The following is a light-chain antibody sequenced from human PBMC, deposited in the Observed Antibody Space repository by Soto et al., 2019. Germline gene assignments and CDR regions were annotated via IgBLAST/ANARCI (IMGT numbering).Light chain of an antibody. J-gene: IGLJ2*01. V-gene: IGLV2-23*02. CDR3: CSYAGSSTLVI. CDR1: SSDVGSYNL. Sequence: QSALTQPASVSGSPGQSITISCTGTSSDVGSYNLVSWYQQHPGKVPKLMIYEVSRRPSGVSNRFSGSKSGNTASLTISGLQAEDEADYYCCSYAGSSTLVIFGGGTKVTV. CDR2: EVS.